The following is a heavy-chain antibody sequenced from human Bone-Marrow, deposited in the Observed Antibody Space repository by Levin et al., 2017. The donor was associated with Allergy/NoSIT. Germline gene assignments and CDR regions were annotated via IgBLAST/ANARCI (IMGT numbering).Heavy chain of an antibody. Sequence: GSLRLSCSVSGASISDSYWTWIRQPPGKGLEWIGYIYYSGSANYNPSLKSRVTISIDTSQNQLSLNLRSVTAADTAIYYCAGVPTGHTARLFMDVWGRGTTVTVSS. V-gene: IGHV4-59*01. CDR3: AGVPTGHTARLFMDV. CDR1: GASISDSY. CDR2: IYYSGSA. J-gene: IGHJ6*02. D-gene: IGHD1-14*01.